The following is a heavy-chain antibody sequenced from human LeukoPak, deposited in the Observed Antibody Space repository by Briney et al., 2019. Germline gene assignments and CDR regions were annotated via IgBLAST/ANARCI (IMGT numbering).Heavy chain of an antibody. D-gene: IGHD2-15*01. CDR2: INDSGSV. V-gene: IGHV4-34*01. CDR1: RWSFNDYY. J-gene: IGHJ4*02. Sequence: SETLSLTCAVYRWSFNDYYWRWIRQPPGKGLEWMGEINDSGSVNCNPSLKNRVTLSVNTSKNQFSLRLSSVAAADTAVYYCARRLVDSGASQVSDDWGQGTLVTVSS. CDR3: ARRLVDSGASQVSDD.